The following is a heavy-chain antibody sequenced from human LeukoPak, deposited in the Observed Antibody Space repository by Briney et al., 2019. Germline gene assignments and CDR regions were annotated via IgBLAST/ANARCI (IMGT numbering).Heavy chain of an antibody. J-gene: IGHJ5*02. Sequence: GGSLRLSCAASGFTFSDYYMSWIRQAPGKGLEWVSYISSSGSTIYYADSVKGRFTVSRDNAKNSLYLQMNSLRAEDTAVYYCARNIGGINYDYVWGSYRFRFGPWGQGTLVTVSS. V-gene: IGHV3-11*04. CDR3: ARNIGGINYDYVWGSYRFRFGP. D-gene: IGHD3-16*02. CDR2: ISSSGSTI. CDR1: GFTFSDYY.